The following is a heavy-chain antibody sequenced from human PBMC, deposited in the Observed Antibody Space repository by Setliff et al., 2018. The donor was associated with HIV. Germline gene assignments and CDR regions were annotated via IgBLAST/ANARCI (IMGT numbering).Heavy chain of an antibody. J-gene: IGHJ4*02. D-gene: IGHD2-21*02. CDR2: IYTGGST. Sequence: LRLSCAASGFTVSTNYMSWVRQAPGKGLEWVSIIYTGGSTYYADSVKGRFTISKDNFENVVYLQMNSLRVDDTAVYYCVRLPFPPYCGGDCYSIDYWGQGTLVTVSS. CDR3: VRLPFPPYCGGDCYSIDY. V-gene: IGHV3-53*01. CDR1: GFTVSTNY.